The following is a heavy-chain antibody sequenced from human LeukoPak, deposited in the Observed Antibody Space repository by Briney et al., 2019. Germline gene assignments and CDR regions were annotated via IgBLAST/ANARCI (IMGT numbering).Heavy chain of an antibody. CDR3: ASSGTSVLGFY. V-gene: IGHV3-23*01. D-gene: IGHD1-26*01. CDR1: GFTFSSYA. CDR2: ISGSGGST. Sequence: GGSLRLSCAASGFTFSSYAMSWVRQAPGKGLEWVSAISGSGGSTYYADSVKGRFTISRDNSKNTLYLQMSSLRAEDTAVYYCASSGTSVLGFYWGQGTLVTVSS. J-gene: IGHJ4*02.